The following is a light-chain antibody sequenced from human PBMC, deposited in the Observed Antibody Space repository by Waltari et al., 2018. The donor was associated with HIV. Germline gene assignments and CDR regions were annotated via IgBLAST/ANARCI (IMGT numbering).Light chain of an antibody. J-gene: IGKJ4*01. V-gene: IGKV2-28*01. Sequence: DIVMTQSPLSLPVTPGEPVSISCRSSQSLLHSNGYNYLDWYLQKPGQSPQLLIYLGSNRASGVPDRFSGSGSGTDFTLKISRVEAEDVGVYYCMQALQTPQVTFGGGTKVEIK. CDR1: QSLLHSNGYNY. CDR2: LGS. CDR3: MQALQTPQVT.